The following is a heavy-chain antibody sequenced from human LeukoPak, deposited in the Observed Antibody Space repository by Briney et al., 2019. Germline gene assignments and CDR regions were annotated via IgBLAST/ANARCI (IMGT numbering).Heavy chain of an antibody. Sequence: PGGSLRLSCAASGFTFSSYSMNWVRQAPGKGLEWVSYISSSSSTIYYADSVKGRFTISRDNAKNSLYLQMNSLRAEDTAVYYCARERNGVYYERPSGAFDIWGQGTMVTVSS. CDR1: GFTFSSYS. CDR3: ARERNGVYYERPSGAFDI. CDR2: ISSSSSTI. D-gene: IGHD3-22*01. J-gene: IGHJ3*02. V-gene: IGHV3-48*04.